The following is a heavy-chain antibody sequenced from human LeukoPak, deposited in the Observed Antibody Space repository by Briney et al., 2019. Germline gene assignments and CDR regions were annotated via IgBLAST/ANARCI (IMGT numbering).Heavy chain of an antibody. D-gene: IGHD6-19*01. V-gene: IGHV3-23*01. Sequence: GGSLRLSCAASGFTFRSYAMSWVRQAPGKGLEWVSAISGSGGSTYYADSVKGRFTISRDNSKNTLYQQMNSLRAEDTAVYYCAKASSGWYLRYWGQGTLVTVSS. J-gene: IGHJ4*02. CDR1: GFTFRSYA. CDR2: ISGSGGST. CDR3: AKASSGWYLRY.